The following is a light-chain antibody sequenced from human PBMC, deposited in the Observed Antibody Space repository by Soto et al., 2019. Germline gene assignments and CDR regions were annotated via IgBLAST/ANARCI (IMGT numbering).Light chain of an antibody. CDR2: KAS. CDR1: QSISSW. CDR3: QQYNSLNT. J-gene: IGKJ4*01. Sequence: DIQMTQSPSTLSASVGDRVTITCRASQSISSWLAWYQQKPGKAPKLLIYKASSLESGVPSRFSGSGSGTEFTLTISSLQPADFATYYCQQYNSLNTFGGGTKVDIK. V-gene: IGKV1-5*03.